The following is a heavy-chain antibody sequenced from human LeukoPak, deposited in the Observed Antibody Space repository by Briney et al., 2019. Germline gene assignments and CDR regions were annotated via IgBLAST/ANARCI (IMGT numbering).Heavy chain of an antibody. V-gene: IGHV3-66*02. CDR2: IYSGGST. CDR3: ATDSPGIAAAGRVY. CDR1: GFTVSSNY. D-gene: IGHD6-13*01. J-gene: IGHJ4*02. Sequence: GGSLRLSCAASGFTVSSNYMSWVRQAPGKGVGWVSVIYSGGSTYYADSVKGRFTISRDNSKTTLYLQMNRLRAEATAVYYCATDSPGIAAAGRVYWGQGPLVTVSS.